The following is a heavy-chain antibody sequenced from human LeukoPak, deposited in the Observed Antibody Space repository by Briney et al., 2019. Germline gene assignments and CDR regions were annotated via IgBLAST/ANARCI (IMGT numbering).Heavy chain of an antibody. Sequence: PGGSLSLSCAASGFTFSTYAMSWVRQAPGKGLEWVSAISGSGAITYYSDSVKGRFTISRDNSKNTLYLQVNSLRAEDAAVYYCAKDPSASYLYSDYGGQGTLVTVSS. CDR1: GFTFSTYA. V-gene: IGHV3-23*01. CDR3: AKDPSASYLYSDY. CDR2: ISGSGAIT. D-gene: IGHD1-26*01. J-gene: IGHJ4*02.